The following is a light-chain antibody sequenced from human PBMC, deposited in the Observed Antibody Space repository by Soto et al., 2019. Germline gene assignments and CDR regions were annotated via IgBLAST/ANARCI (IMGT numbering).Light chain of an antibody. J-gene: IGKJ1*01. CDR2: KAS. Sequence: DIQMTQSPSAMSASVGDRVTISCRASQGISNYLAWFQQKPGKAPKLLIYKASTLKSGVPSRFSGSGSGTEFTLTISSLQPDDFATYYCQHYNSYSEAFGQGTKVDIK. CDR1: QGISNY. V-gene: IGKV1-17*03. CDR3: QHYNSYSEA.